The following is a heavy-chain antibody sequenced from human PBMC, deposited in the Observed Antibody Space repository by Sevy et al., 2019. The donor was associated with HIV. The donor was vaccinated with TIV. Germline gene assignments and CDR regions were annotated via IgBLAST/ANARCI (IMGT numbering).Heavy chain of an antibody. J-gene: IGHJ4*02. CDR1: GFTFNNYA. CDR3: VKDYMFAADWAPDS. V-gene: IGHV3-23*01. D-gene: IGHD3-10*02. CDR2: LIENGVDT. Sequence: GGSLRLSCAASGFTFNNYAMSWVRQPPGKGLEWVSGLIENGVDTYYSDSMRGRFTISRDNSKNTLYLQMNSLRAEDTAIYYCVKDYMFAADWAPDSWGQGTLVTVSS.